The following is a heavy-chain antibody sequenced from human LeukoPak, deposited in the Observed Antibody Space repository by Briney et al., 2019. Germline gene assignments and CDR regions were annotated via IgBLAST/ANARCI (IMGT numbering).Heavy chain of an antibody. D-gene: IGHD3-9*01. J-gene: IGHJ4*02. CDR3: TKDSRPLRYFVCLSD. CDR2: ISYDGSNK. V-gene: IGHV3-30*18. CDR1: GFTFSSYG. Sequence: GGSLRLSCAASGFTFSSYGMHWVRQAPGKGLEGVAVISYDGSNKYYADSVKGRFTISRDNSKNTLYLQMNSLRAEDTAVYYCTKDSRPLRYFVCLSDWGEGTLVTVSS.